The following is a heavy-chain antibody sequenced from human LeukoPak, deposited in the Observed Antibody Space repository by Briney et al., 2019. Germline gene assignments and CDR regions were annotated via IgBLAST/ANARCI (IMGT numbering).Heavy chain of an antibody. CDR3: ARVTYCSSTSCGFDP. Sequence: SETLSLTCAVYGGSFSGYYWSWIRQPPGKGLEWIGYIYYSGSTNYNPSLKSRVTISVDTSKNQFSLKLSSVTAADTAVYYCARVTYCSSTSCGFDPWGQGTLVTVSS. J-gene: IGHJ5*02. V-gene: IGHV4-59*01. CDR1: GGSFSGYY. D-gene: IGHD2-2*01. CDR2: IYYSGST.